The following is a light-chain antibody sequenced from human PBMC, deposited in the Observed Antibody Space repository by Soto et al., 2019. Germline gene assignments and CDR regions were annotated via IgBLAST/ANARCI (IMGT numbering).Light chain of an antibody. CDR1: SSDVGAYNY. CDR3: SSFAGTNSFV. CDR2: EVT. V-gene: IGLV2-8*01. Sequence: QSVLTQPPSASGSPGQSVTISCTGTSSDVGAYNYVSWYQQRPGKAPKLIIYEVTKRPSGVPDRVFGSKSGNAASLTVSGLQPDDEADYYCSSFAGTNSFVFGTGTKVTVL. J-gene: IGLJ1*01.